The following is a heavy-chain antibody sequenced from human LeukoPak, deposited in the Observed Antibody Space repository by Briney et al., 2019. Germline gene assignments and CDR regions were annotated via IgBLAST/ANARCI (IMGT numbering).Heavy chain of an antibody. D-gene: IGHD3-22*01. V-gene: IGHV3-73*01. J-gene: IGHJ4*02. CDR2: VRSRANSYAT. Sequence: GGSLKLSCAASGFTFSGSAMHWVRQASGKELEWVGRVRSRANSYATTYAASVKGRFSISRDDSKNTAFLEMNSLKTEDTAVYYCTTHYYDSSGYHYGAFDYWGQGTLVTVSS. CDR1: GFTFSGSA. CDR3: TTHYYDSSGYHYGAFDY.